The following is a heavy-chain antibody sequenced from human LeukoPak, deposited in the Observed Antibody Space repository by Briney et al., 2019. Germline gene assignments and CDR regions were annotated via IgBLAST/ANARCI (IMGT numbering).Heavy chain of an antibody. D-gene: IGHD6-19*01. J-gene: IGHJ5*02. CDR3: ARDYGWAGSDCFDP. CDR2: ISADNGNT. V-gene: IGHV1-18*01. CDR1: GYTFTTYG. Sequence: ASVEVSCKASGYTFTTYGISWVRQAPGQGLEWMGWISADNGNTNYAQKFQDRVTLTTETSTSTAYMEVRSLRSDDTAVYYCARDYGWAGSDCFDPWGQGTLVTVSA.